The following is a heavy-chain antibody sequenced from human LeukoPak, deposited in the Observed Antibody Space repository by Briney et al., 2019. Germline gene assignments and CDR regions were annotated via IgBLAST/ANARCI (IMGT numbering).Heavy chain of an antibody. CDR3: ARWYSSGWAFDY. J-gene: IGHJ4*02. CDR1: GGSINSYY. Sequence: EPSETLSLTCTVSGGSINSYYWSWIRQPPGKGLEWIGYIYYSGSTNYNPSLKSRVTISVDTSKNQFSLKLSSVIAADTAVYYCARWYSSGWAFDYWGQGTLVTVSS. CDR2: IYYSGST. V-gene: IGHV4-59*08. D-gene: IGHD6-19*01.